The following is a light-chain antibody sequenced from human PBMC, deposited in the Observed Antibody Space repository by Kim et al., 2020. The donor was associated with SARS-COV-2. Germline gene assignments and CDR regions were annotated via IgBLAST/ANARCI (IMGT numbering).Light chain of an antibody. CDR3: QQYGSSPWT. Sequence: SPGGRATRSCRASQSVSSNYLAWYQQKPVQAPRLLIYGASSRATAIPDRFSGSGSGTDFTLTISRLEPEDCAVYYCQQYGSSPWTFGQGTKVDIK. CDR1: QSVSSNY. V-gene: IGKV3-20*01. J-gene: IGKJ1*01. CDR2: GAS.